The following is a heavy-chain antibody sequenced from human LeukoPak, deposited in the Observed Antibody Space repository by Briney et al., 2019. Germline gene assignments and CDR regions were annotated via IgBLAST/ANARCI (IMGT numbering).Heavy chain of an antibody. CDR1: GGSISSGGYY. Sequence: SETLPLTCTVSGGSISSGGYYWSWIRQHPGKGLEWIGYIYYSGSTYYNPSLKSRVTISVDTSKNQFSLKLSSVTAADTAVYYCARYPTYGDYFDYWGQGTLVTVSS. CDR2: IYYSGST. D-gene: IGHD4-17*01. CDR3: ARYPTYGDYFDY. J-gene: IGHJ4*02. V-gene: IGHV4-31*03.